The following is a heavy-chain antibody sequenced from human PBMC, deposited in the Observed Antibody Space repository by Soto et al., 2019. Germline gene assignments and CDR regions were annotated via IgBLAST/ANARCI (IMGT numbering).Heavy chain of an antibody. J-gene: IGHJ6*02. CDR3: ARANYYDSSGYYDSGMDV. Sequence: SETLSLTCTVSGGSISSSNNHWGWIRQPPGKGLEWIGNIYYSGNTYYNPSLKSQVTISVDTSQSQFSLKLRSVTAADTAVYYCARANYYDSSGYYDSGMDVWGQGTTVTVSS. V-gene: IGHV4-39*01. CDR2: IYYSGNT. D-gene: IGHD3-22*01. CDR1: GGSISSSNNH.